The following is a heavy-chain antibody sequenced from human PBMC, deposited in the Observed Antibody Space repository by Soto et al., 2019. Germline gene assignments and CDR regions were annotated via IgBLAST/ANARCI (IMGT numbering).Heavy chain of an antibody. D-gene: IGHD3-3*01. V-gene: IGHV4-59*01. J-gene: IGHJ6*02. CDR1: GGSISSYY. Sequence: SETLSLTCTVSGGSISSYYWSWIRQPPGKGLEWIGYIYYSGSTNYNPSLKSRVTISVDTSKNQFSLKLSSVTAADTAVYYCARPLNYYDFWSGQGTGDYYYGMDVWGQGPTVTVYS. CDR2: IYYSGST. CDR3: ARPLNYYDFWSGQGTGDYYYGMDV.